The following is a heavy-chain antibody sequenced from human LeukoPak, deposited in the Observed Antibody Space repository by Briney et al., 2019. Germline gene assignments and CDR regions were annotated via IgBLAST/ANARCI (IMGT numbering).Heavy chain of an antibody. D-gene: IGHD6-19*01. CDR2: ISTYTGNS. CDR3: ARGGSGWYSEY. Sequence: ASVKVSCKASGYTFSNYVLTWVRQAPGQGLEWMGRISTYTGNSNYAQKFQDRVTMTTDTSTSTTYMELRSLRSDDTAVYYCARGGSGWYSEYWGQGTLVTVSS. V-gene: IGHV1-18*01. J-gene: IGHJ4*02. CDR1: GYTFSNYV.